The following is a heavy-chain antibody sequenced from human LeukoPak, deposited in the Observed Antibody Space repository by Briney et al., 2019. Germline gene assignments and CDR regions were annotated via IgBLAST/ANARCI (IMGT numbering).Heavy chain of an antibody. CDR1: GYTFTGYG. Sequence: ASVKVSCKASGYTFTGYGISWVRQAPGQGLEWMGWISAYNGNTNYAQKLQGRVTMTTDTSTSTAYMELRSLRSDDTAVYYCARERGIAAAGAFDYWGQGTLVTVSS. J-gene: IGHJ4*02. CDR3: ARERGIAAAGAFDY. CDR2: ISAYNGNT. V-gene: IGHV1-18*01. D-gene: IGHD6-13*01.